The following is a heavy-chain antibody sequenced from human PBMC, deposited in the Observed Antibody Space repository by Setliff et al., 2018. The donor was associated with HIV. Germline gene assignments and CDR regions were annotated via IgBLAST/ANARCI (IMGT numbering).Heavy chain of an antibody. Sequence: NPSETLSLTCPVYGGSFSNYCWSWIRQAPGKGLEWIGEANTAGVAHYNPSLESRVAISLDTSKNQFSLNLDSVTAADTAVYYCARDGARRFDPWGQGQWSPSPQ. J-gene: IGHJ5*02. CDR2: ANTAGVA. V-gene: IGHV4-34*01. CDR3: ARDGARRFDP. CDR1: GGSFSNYC.